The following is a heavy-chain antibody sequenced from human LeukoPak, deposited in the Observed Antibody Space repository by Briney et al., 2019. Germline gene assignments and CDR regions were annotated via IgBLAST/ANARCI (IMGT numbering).Heavy chain of an antibody. CDR2: IRSKANSYAT. Sequence: GGSLRLSCAPSGFSFSGSAMHWVRQASGKGLEWVGRIRSKANSYATAYAASVTGRLTTSRDDSKNTAYLQMNSLKTEDTAVYYCTLSVDYGGYDYWGQGTLVTVSS. V-gene: IGHV3-73*01. J-gene: IGHJ4*02. D-gene: IGHD5-12*01. CDR3: TLSVDYGGYDY. CDR1: GFSFSGSA.